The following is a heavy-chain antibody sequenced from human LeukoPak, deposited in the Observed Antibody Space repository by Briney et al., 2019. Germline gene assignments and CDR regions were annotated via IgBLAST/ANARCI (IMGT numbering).Heavy chain of an antibody. D-gene: IGHD4-23*01. Sequence: PGGSLRLSCVASGFTFNDYGMSWVRQAPGKGLEWVSLIYSGGTTYYADSVKGRFTISRDNSKNTLYLQMNSLRAEDTAVYYCARRAGGYSHPYDYWGQGILVTVSS. CDR3: ARRAGGYSHPYDY. V-gene: IGHV3-53*01. CDR1: GFTFNDYG. J-gene: IGHJ4*02. CDR2: IYSGGTT.